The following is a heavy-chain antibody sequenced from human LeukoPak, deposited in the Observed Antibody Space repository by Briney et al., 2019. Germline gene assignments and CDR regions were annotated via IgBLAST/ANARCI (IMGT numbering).Heavy chain of an antibody. CDR2: ISYDGSNK. Sequence: GGSLRLSCAASGFTFSSYAIHWVRQAPGKGLEWVAVISYDGSNKYYADSVKGRFTISRDNSKNTLYLQMNSLRAEDTAVYYCANDFSSSGYYAMDVWGQGTTVTVSS. V-gene: IGHV3-30*04. D-gene: IGHD3-3*01. CDR3: ANDFSSSGYYAMDV. J-gene: IGHJ6*02. CDR1: GFTFSSYA.